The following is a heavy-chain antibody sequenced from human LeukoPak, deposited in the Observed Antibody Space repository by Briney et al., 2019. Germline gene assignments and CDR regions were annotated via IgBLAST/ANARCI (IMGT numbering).Heavy chain of an antibody. V-gene: IGHV3-7*03. CDR3: AKDTSSSWPADAFDI. J-gene: IGHJ3*02. CDR1: GFTFSRYW. D-gene: IGHD6-13*01. Sequence: GGSLRLSCVASGFTFSRYWMSWVRQAPGKGLEWVANIKQDGDQKHYADSVKGRFTISRDNAKNSLYLQMNSLRAEDTALYYCAKDTSSSWPADAFDIWGQGTMVTVSS. CDR2: IKQDGDQK.